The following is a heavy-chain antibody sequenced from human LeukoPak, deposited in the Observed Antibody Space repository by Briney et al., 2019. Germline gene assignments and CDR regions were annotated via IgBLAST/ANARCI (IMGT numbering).Heavy chain of an antibody. CDR1: GYTFTSYD. D-gene: IGHD6-13*01. Sequence: VASVKVSCKASGYTFTSYDINWVRQATGQGLEWMGWMTPNSGNTGYAQKFQGRVTMTRTTSISTAYMELSSLRSEDTAVYYCAGGRKQQLARGDYWGQGTLVTGSS. CDR3: AGGRKQQLARGDY. CDR2: MTPNSGNT. J-gene: IGHJ4*02. V-gene: IGHV1-8*01.